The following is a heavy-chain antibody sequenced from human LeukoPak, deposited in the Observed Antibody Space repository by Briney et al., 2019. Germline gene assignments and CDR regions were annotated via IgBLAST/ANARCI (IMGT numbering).Heavy chain of an antibody. Sequence: SSETLSLTCTVSGGSISTYYWSWIRQPPGKGLEWIGYIYYSGSTNYNPSLKNRVIISVDTSKNQFSLKLSSVTAADTAVYYCAREVRYSFDYWGQGTLVTVSS. CDR2: IYYSGST. J-gene: IGHJ4*02. CDR1: GGSISTYY. V-gene: IGHV4-59*01. CDR3: AREVRYSFDY. D-gene: IGHD3-9*01.